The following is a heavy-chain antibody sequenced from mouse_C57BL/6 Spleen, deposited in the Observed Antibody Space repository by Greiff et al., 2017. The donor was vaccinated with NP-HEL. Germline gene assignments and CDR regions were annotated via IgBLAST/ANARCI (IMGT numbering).Heavy chain of an antibody. Sequence: VQLQQSGPELVKPGASVKMSCKASGYTFTDYYMHWVKQKPGKGLEWIGEIYPGSGNTYYNEKFKGKATLTADTSSSTAYMQLSSLTSEDSAVYFCARSRIYYYGSINGYFDVWGTGTTVTVSS. CDR3: RSRIYYYGSINGYFDV. D-gene: IGHD1-1*01. J-gene: IGHJ1*03. CDR2: YPGSGNTY. V-gene: IGHV1-83*01. CDR1: YTFTDYYM.